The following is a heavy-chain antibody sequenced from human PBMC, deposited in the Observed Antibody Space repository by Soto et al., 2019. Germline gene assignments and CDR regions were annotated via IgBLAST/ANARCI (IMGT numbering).Heavy chain of an antibody. D-gene: IGHD4-4*01. CDR2: IWYDGSNK. CDR1: GFTFSSYG. Sequence: QVQLVESGGGVVQPGRSLRLSCAASGFTFSSYGMHWVRQAPGKGLEWVAVIWYDGSNKYYADSVKGRFTISRDNSKNTLYLQMNSLRVEDTALYYCARGHHSLDVWGQGATVTVSS. V-gene: IGHV3-33*01. CDR3: ARGHHSLDV. J-gene: IGHJ6*02.